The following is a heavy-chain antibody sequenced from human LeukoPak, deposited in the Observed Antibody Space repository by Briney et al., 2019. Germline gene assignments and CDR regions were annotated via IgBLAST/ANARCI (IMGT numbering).Heavy chain of an antibody. Sequence: GGSLRLSCAASGFTFSSHSMNWVRQAPGEGLEWVSSISSSSSYIYYAHSVKGRFTISRDNAKNSLYLQMNSLRAEDTAVYYCAREWPYTAIDYWGQGTLVTVSS. V-gene: IGHV3-21*01. CDR3: AREWPYTAIDY. D-gene: IGHD5-18*01. CDR1: GFTFSSHS. J-gene: IGHJ4*02. CDR2: ISSSSSYI.